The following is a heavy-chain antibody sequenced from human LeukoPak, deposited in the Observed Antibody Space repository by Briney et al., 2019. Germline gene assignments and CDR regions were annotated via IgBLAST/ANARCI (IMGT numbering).Heavy chain of an antibody. V-gene: IGHV3-23*01. CDR3: ARRWLGDPYGMDV. Sequence: GGSLRLSCAASEFIFSNYAMTWVRQAPGKGLEWVSILGGLSESVYYPDSVKGRFTVSRDNSKDTLYLEINSLRSEDTATYYCARRWLGDPYGMDVWGQGTTVTVSS. CDR1: EFIFSNYA. J-gene: IGHJ6*02. D-gene: IGHD3-10*01. CDR2: LGGLSESV.